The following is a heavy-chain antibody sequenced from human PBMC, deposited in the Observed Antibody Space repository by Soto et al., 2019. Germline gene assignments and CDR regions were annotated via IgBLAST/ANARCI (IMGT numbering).Heavy chain of an antibody. J-gene: IGHJ6*02. CDR2: ISAYNGNT. D-gene: IGHD3-10*01. Sequence: ASVKVSCKASGYTFTSYGISWVRQAPGQGLEWMGLISAYNGNTNYAQKLQGRVTMTTDTSTSTAYMELRSLRSDDTAVYYCARDRDYYGSGSYSNYYYYGMDVWGQGTTVTVSS. V-gene: IGHV1-18*04. CDR3: ARDRDYYGSGSYSNYYYYGMDV. CDR1: GYTFTSYG.